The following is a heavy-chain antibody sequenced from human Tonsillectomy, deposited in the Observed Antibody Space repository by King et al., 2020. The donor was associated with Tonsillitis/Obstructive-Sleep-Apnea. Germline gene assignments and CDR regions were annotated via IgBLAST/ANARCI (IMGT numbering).Heavy chain of an antibody. J-gene: IGHJ5*02. CDR1: GGSISSSFYS. V-gene: IGHV4-39*07. CDR3: ARAYSKEGTGWWDNWFDP. CDR2: FYYSGST. Sequence: QLQELGPGLVKPSETLSLTCTVSGGSISSSFYSWDWIRQPPGKGLEWIGSFYYSGSTYSNPSLKSRVTISVDTSKNQFSLKLSSVTAADTAVYYCARAYSKEGTGWWDNWFDPWGQGTLVTVSS. D-gene: IGHD4-11*01.